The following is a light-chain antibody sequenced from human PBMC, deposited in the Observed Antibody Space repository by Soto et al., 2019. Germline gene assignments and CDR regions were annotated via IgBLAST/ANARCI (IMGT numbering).Light chain of an antibody. CDR3: QQYNDSFPYT. Sequence: EIVMTQSPATLSVSPGERATLSCRASQSISTNLAWFQQKAGQAPRLLIYGASTRATGIPARFSGSGSGTEFTLTVSSLQPDDFATYYCQQYNDSFPYTFGQGTKLEIK. V-gene: IGKV3-15*01. J-gene: IGKJ2*01. CDR1: QSISTN. CDR2: GAS.